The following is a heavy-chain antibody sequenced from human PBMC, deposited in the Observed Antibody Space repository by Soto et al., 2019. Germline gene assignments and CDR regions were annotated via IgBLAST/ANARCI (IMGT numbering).Heavy chain of an antibody. CDR1: GFTFSSYG. J-gene: IGHJ4*02. CDR2: IWYDGSNK. D-gene: IGHD4-17*01. CDR3: ARAPPDYGDYYFDY. V-gene: IGHV3-33*01. Sequence: QVQLVESGGGVVQPGRSLRLSCAASGFTFSSYGMHWVRQAPGKGLEWVALIWYDGSNKYYADSVKGRFTISRDNSKNTLYLQMNSLRAEDTAVYYCARAPPDYGDYYFDYWGQGTLVTVSS.